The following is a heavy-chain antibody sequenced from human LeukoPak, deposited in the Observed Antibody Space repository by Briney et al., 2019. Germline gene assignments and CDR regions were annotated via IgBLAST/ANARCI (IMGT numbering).Heavy chain of an antibody. J-gene: IGHJ5*02. CDR2: ISAYNGNT. CDR1: GYTFTSYG. D-gene: IGHD3-10*01. V-gene: IGHV1-18*01. Sequence: ASVKVSCKASGYTFTSYGISWVRQAPGHGLKWMGWISAYNGNTNYAQKLQGRVTVTTDTSTSTAYMELRSLRSDDTAVYYCAREDGSGGNWFDPWGQGTLVTISS. CDR3: AREDGSGGNWFDP.